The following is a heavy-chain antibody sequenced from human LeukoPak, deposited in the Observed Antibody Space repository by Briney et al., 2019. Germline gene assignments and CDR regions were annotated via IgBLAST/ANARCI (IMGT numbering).Heavy chain of an antibody. J-gene: IGHJ4*02. Sequence: ASVKVSCKASGYTFTSYYMHWVRQAPGQGLEWMGIINPGGGSTSYAQKFQGRVTMTRDMSTSTVYMELSSLRSEDTAVYYCAREARTVTTTEDFDYWGQGTLVTVSS. CDR3: AREARTVTTTEDFDY. D-gene: IGHD4-11*01. V-gene: IGHV1-46*01. CDR1: GYTFTSYY. CDR2: INPGGGST.